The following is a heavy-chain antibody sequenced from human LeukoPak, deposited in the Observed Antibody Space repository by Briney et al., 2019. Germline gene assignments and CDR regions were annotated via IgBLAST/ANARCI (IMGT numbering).Heavy chain of an antibody. Sequence: PGGSLRLSCAASRFTFSSYSMNWVRQAPGKGLEWVSRITSSSNYIYYADSVKGRFTISRDNAKNSLYLDMNSLRADDTAVYYCARAENSGSGGLDPWGQGTLVTVSS. V-gene: IGHV3-21*01. D-gene: IGHD2-15*01. CDR3: ARAENSGSGGLDP. J-gene: IGHJ5*02. CDR1: RFTFSSYS. CDR2: ITSSSNYI.